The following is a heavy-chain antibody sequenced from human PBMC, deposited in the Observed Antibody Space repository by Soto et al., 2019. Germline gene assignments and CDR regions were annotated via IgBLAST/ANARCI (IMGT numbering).Heavy chain of an antibody. J-gene: IGHJ6*02. D-gene: IGHD3-22*01. Sequence: SETLTLTCTVSGGSISSSSYYWGWIRQPPGKGLEWIGNVYYGGSTYYNPSLKSRVTISVETSKSQFSLKLSSVTAADTAVYYCAGGDYYHSSGYYFYYYTMDVWGQGTTVTVSS. CDR2: VYYGGST. CDR1: GGSISSSSYY. V-gene: IGHV4-39*01. CDR3: AGGDYYHSSGYYFYYYTMDV.